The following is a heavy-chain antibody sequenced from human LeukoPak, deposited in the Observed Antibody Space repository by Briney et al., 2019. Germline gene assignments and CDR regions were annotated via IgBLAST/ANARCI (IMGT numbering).Heavy chain of an antibody. CDR1: DYTFTSYG. CDR2: ISAYNGNT. CDR3: ARGRKYTSGYRVTELGSGYSDY. J-gene: IGHJ4*02. Sequence: GASVKVSCKASDYTFTSYGISWVRQAPGQGLEWMGWISAYNGNTNYAQKFQGRVTVTTDTSTSTAYMELRSLRSDDTAVYYCARGRKYTSGYRVTELGSGYSDYWGQGTLVTVSS. V-gene: IGHV1-18*01. D-gene: IGHD5-18*01.